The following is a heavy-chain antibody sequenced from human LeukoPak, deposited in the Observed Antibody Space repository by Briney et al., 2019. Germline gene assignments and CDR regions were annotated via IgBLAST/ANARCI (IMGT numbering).Heavy chain of an antibody. V-gene: IGHV3-7*01. CDR3: AGDSSGYYWAY. CDR1: GFTFSNAW. J-gene: IGHJ4*02. CDR2: IKEDGSEK. Sequence: GGSLRLSCAASGFTFSNAWMSWVRQAPGKGLEWVANIKEDGSEKYYVDSVKGRFTISRDNAKNSLYLQMNSLRVEDTAVYYCAGDSSGYYWAYWGQGTLVTVSS. D-gene: IGHD3-22*01.